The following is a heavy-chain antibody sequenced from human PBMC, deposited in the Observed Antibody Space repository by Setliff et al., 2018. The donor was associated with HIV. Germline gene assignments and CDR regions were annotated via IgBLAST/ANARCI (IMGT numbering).Heavy chain of an antibody. CDR3: ARVDGYNALGY. Sequence: GGSLRLSCADSGFTFRRHWMHWVRQAPGKGLVWVSHINSDGNKTGYADSVKGRFTISRDDPKNTLYLQMKSLRAEDTAVYYCARVDGYNALGYWGQGTLVTVSS. CDR1: GFTFRRHW. D-gene: IGHD5-12*01. CDR2: INSDGNKT. J-gene: IGHJ4*02. V-gene: IGHV3-74*01.